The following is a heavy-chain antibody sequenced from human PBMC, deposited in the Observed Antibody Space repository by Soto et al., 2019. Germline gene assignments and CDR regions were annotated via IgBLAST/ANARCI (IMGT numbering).Heavy chain of an antibody. D-gene: IGHD4-4*01. CDR3: ARTTGRHLDF. V-gene: IGHV4-39*01. J-gene: IGHJ4*02. CDR2: IDYSGTA. Sequence: LSLTCTVSYGSISVSNVFWGWVRQPPGKGLEWIGNIDYSGTAYFNPSLGTRVTFPVDPSKNQFSLTLYSVTAADTAVYYCARTTGRHLDFWGQGILVTVSS. CDR1: YGSISVSNVF.